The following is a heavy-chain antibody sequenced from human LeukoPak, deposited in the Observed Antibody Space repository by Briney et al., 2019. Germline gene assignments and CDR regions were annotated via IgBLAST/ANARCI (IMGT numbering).Heavy chain of an antibody. Sequence: GRSLRLSCAVSGFTFDDYAMHWVRQVPGKGLEWVSGLNWNGGITAYADSVKGRFTVSRDNTKNSLYLQMNSLRGEDTALYYCAKDTGLSLVALDSWGQGTLVTVSS. V-gene: IGHV3-9*01. J-gene: IGHJ4*02. CDR3: AKDTGLSLVALDS. CDR1: GFTFDDYA. CDR2: LNWNGGIT. D-gene: IGHD2-8*02.